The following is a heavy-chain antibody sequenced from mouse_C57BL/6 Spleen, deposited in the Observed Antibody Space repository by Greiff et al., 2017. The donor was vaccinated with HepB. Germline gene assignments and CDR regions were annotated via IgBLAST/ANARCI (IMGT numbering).Heavy chain of an antibody. D-gene: IGHD1-1*01. V-gene: IGHV3-6*01. CDR1: GYSITSGYY. Sequence: EVQLQQSGPGLVKPSQSLSLTCSVTGYSITSGYYWNWIRQFPGNKLEWMGYISYDGSNNYNPSLKNRISITRDTSKNQFFLKLNSVTTEDTATYYCAREQGGSSYEFAYWGQGTLVTVSA. CDR3: AREQGGSSYEFAY. J-gene: IGHJ3*01. CDR2: ISYDGSN.